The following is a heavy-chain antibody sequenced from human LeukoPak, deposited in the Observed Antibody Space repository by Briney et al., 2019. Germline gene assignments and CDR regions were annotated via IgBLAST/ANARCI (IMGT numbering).Heavy chain of an antibody. CDR3: AKGGRHVQSSYERGYFDF. D-gene: IGHD5-12*01. Sequence: GGSLRLSCAASGFTFINFEMHWVRQAPGKGLEWVAFIQYSGSKKYYVDSVEGRFTISRDNSKNTLYVQMNSLRTEDTAVYYCAKGGRHVQSSYERGYFDFWGQGTLVTVSS. J-gene: IGHJ4*02. V-gene: IGHV3-30*02. CDR1: GFTFINFE. CDR2: IQYSGSKK.